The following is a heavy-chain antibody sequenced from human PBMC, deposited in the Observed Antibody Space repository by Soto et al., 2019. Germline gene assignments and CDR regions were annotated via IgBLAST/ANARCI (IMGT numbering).Heavy chain of an antibody. CDR1: GGSISSSSYY. CDR3: ARGADGGSLYFDY. V-gene: IGHV4-39*01. Sequence: SETLSLTCTVSGGSISSSSYYWGWIRQPPGKGLEWIGSIYYSGSTYYNPSLKSRVTISVDTSKNQFSLKLSSVTAADTAVYYCARGADGGSLYFDYWGQGTLVTVSS. D-gene: IGHD3-16*01. CDR2: IYYSGST. J-gene: IGHJ4*02.